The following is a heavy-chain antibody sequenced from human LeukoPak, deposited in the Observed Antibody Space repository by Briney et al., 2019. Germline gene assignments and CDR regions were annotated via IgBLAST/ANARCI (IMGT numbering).Heavy chain of an antibody. Sequence: SETLSLTCAVYGGSFSGYYWSWIRQPPGKGLEWIGEIKHSGSTNYNPSLKSRVTISVDTSKNQFSLKLSSVTAADTAVYYCARRGLYSSSWYFSYWGQGTPVTVSS. J-gene: IGHJ4*02. CDR3: ARRGLYSSSWYFSY. D-gene: IGHD6-13*01. V-gene: IGHV4-34*01. CDR1: GGSFSGYY. CDR2: IKHSGST.